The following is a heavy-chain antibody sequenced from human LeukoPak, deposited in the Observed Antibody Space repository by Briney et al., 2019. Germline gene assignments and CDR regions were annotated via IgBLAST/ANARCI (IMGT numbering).Heavy chain of an antibody. J-gene: IGHJ1*01. CDR3: ARDPHYYDSSGYFEYFQH. CDR1: GYTFTGYY. V-gene: IGHV1-2*02. D-gene: IGHD3-22*01. CDR2: INPNSGGT. Sequence: ASVKVSCKASGYTFTGYYTHWVRQAPGQGLEWMGWINPNSGGTNYAQKFQGRVTMTRDTSISTAYMELSRLRSDDTAVYYCARDPHYYDSSGYFEYFQHWGQGTLVTVSS.